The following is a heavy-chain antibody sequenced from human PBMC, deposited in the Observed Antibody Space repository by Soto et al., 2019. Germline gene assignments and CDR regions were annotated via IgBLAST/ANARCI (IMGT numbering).Heavy chain of an antibody. CDR3: AKDLLRWTKTAEGYYYGMDV. D-gene: IGHD4-17*01. CDR1: GFTFDDYA. V-gene: IGHV3-9*01. CDR2: ISWNSGSI. Sequence: EVQLVESGGGLVQPGRSLRLSCAASGFTFDDYAMHWVRQAPGKGLEWVSGISWNSGSIGYADSVKGRFTISRDNAKNSLYLQMNSLRAEDTALYYCAKDLLRWTKTAEGYYYGMDVWGQGTTVTVSS. J-gene: IGHJ6*02.